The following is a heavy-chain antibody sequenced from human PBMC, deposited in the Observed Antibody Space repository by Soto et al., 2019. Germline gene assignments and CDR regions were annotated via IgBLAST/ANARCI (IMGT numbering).Heavy chain of an antibody. J-gene: IGHJ3*02. CDR1: GFTFSSYS. V-gene: IGHV3-21*01. D-gene: IGHD3-3*01. CDR3: ARGVERITIFGVVLDAFDI. Sequence: EVQLVESGGGLVKPGGSLRLSCAASGFTFSSYSMNWVRQAPGKGLEWVSSISSSSSYIYYADSVKGRFTISRDNAKNSLYLQMNSLTAEDTAVYYCARGVERITIFGVVLDAFDIWGQGTMVTVSS. CDR2: ISSSSSYI.